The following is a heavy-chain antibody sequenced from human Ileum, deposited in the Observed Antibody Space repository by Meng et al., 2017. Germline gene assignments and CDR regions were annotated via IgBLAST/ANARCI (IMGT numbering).Heavy chain of an antibody. J-gene: IGHJ6*02. D-gene: IGHD1-26*01. CDR1: GYTFSDFY. V-gene: IGHV1-2*06. CDR2: INPNSGGT. Sequence: GESLKISCKTSGYTFSDFYIHWVRQAPGQGLEWVGRINPNSGGTDYAQKFQGRVTMTRDTSMSTAYMDLSRLTSVDAAVYYCATMNRSTLVSYYYGMDVWGQGTTVTVAS. CDR3: ATMNRSTLVSYYYGMDV.